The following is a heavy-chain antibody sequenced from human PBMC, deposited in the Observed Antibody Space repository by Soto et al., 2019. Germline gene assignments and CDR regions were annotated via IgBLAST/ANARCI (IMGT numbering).Heavy chain of an antibody. CDR3: ASMRYVVRGVTLDY. CDR1: GFTFSSYS. CDR2: ISSSSSYI. V-gene: IGHV3-21*01. Sequence: GGSLRLSCAASGFTFSSYSMNWVRQAPGKGLEWVSSISSSSSYIYYADSVKGRFTISRDNAKNSLYLQMNSLRAEDTAVYYCASMRYVVRGVTLDYWGQGTLVTVSS. D-gene: IGHD3-10*01. J-gene: IGHJ4*02.